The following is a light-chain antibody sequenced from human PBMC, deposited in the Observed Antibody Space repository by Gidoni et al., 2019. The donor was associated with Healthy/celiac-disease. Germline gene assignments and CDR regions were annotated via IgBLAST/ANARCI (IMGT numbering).Light chain of an antibody. V-gene: IGLV2-11*01. Sequence: QSALTQPRSVSGPPGQSVTISCTGTSSDVGGYNYVSWYQQHPGKAPKLMVYDVSKRPAVVPDRFSGSESGDSASLTISGLQAEDEADYYCCSYAGSCTYVFGTGTKVTVL. CDR1: SSDVGGYNY. CDR3: CSYAGSCTYV. CDR2: DVS. J-gene: IGLJ1*01.